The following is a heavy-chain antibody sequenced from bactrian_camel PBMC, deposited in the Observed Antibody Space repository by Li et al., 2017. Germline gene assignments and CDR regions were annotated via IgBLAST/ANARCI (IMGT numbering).Heavy chain of an antibody. Sequence: HVQLVESGGGSVQTGGSLRLACTASGSVYFGGCLGWFRQNLGKEREAVAVIDTDDRAQYEDSVKGRFTISKDNTKSTLYLQMNNLQPEDTAEYYCAALKSAGPQFRGPGLDPRLYTLWGQGTQVTVS. CDR1: GSVYFGGC. CDR3: AALKSAGPQFRGPGLDPRLYTL. J-gene: IGHJ4*01. CDR2: IDTDDRA. V-gene: IGHV3S55*01. D-gene: IGHD1*01.